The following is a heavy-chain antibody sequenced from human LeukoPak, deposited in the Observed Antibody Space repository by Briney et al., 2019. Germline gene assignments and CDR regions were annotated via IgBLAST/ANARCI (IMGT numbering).Heavy chain of an antibody. Sequence: PGGSPRLSCADSGFTFSNAWMSWVRQAPGKGLEWVGRIKSKTDGGTTDYAAPVKGRFTISRDDSKSTLYLQMTSLKTEDTAVYYCTTDPPSYYYGMDVWGQGTTVTVSS. V-gene: IGHV3-15*01. CDR1: GFTFSNAW. CDR2: IKSKTDGGTT. J-gene: IGHJ6*02. CDR3: TTDPPSYYYGMDV.